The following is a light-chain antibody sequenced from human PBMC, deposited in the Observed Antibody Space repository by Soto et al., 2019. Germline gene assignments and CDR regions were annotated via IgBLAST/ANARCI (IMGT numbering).Light chain of an antibody. V-gene: IGKV4-1*01. CDR2: WAS. CDR3: QQYYTTPIT. CDR1: QSVLYSSNNKNY. J-gene: IGKJ5*01. Sequence: DIVMTQSPDSLAVSLGERATINCKSSQSVLYSSNNKNYLAWYQQKPRQPPKLLIYWASTRESGVPDRFSGSGSGTDFTHTISSLQAEDVAVYYCQQYYTTPITFGQVTRLEIK.